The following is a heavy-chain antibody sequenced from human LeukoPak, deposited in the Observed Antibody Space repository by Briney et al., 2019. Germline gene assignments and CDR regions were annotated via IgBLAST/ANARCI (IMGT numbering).Heavy chain of an antibody. J-gene: IGHJ4*02. Sequence: NASETLSLTCGVSSGSLSGHSWTWIRQPPGKGLEWIGYIYYSGSPSYSPSLKSRVTISADTSRSQFSLQLTSVTPADTAVYYCARGSLYDSSGYYWDYWGQGSLVTVSS. CDR3: ARGSLYDSSGYYWDY. V-gene: IGHV4-59*11. D-gene: IGHD3-22*01. CDR2: IYYSGSP. CDR1: SGSLSGHS.